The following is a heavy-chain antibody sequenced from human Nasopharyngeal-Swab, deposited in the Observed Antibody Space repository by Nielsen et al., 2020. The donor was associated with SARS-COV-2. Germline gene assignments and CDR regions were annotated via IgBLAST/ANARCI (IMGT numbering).Heavy chain of an antibody. J-gene: IGHJ4*02. V-gene: IGHV3-21*01. CDR1: GFTFSSYA. D-gene: IGHD5-12*01. CDR3: ARELIVATTRLYYFDY. Sequence: GESLKISCAASGFTFSSYAMSWVRQAPGKGLEWVSSISSSSSYIYYADSVKGRFTISRDNAKNSLYLQMNSLRAEDTAVYYCARELIVATTRLYYFDYWGQGTLVTVSS. CDR2: ISSSSSYI.